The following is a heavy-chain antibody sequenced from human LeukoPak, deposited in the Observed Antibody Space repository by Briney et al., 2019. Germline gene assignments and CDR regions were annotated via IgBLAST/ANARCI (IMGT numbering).Heavy chain of an antibody. V-gene: IGHV4-31*03. Sequence: PSETLSLPCTVSGGSISSGGYYWSWIRQHPGKGLEWIGYIYYSGSTYYNPSLKSRVTISVDTSKNQFSLKLSSVTAADTAVYYCARVGRSSYYYDSSGYYSLHSWGQGTLVTVSS. CDR2: IYYSGST. CDR1: GGSISSGGYY. CDR3: ARVGRSSYYYDSSGYYSLHS. D-gene: IGHD3-22*01. J-gene: IGHJ4*02.